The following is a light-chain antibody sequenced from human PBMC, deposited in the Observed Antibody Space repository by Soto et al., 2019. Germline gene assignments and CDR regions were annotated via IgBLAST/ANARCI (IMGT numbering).Light chain of an antibody. CDR2: GAF. CDR3: QQRSDWIT. Sequence: EIVLTQSPGTLSXSXGXXXTXXXRASQSVSSNYLAWYQQKPGQAPRLLIYGAFKRATGIPDRFSGSGSGTDFTLTISRMEPEDFAIYYCQQRSDWITFGQGTRLEIK. CDR1: QSVSSNY. V-gene: IGKV3D-20*02. J-gene: IGKJ5*01.